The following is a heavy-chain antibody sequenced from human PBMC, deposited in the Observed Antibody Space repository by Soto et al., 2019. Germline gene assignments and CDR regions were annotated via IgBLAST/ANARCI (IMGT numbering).Heavy chain of an antibody. D-gene: IGHD2-15*01. J-gene: IGHJ5*02. CDR1: GGSISSGGYS. Sequence: QLQLQESGSGLVKPSQTLSLTCAVSGGSISSGGYSWSWIRQPPGKGLDWIGYIYHSGSTYYNPSIKSRVTISVDRSKNQFSLKLSSVTAADTAVYYCARVHCSGGSCYSGWFDPWGQGSLVTVSS. V-gene: IGHV4-30-2*01. CDR2: IYHSGST. CDR3: ARVHCSGGSCYSGWFDP.